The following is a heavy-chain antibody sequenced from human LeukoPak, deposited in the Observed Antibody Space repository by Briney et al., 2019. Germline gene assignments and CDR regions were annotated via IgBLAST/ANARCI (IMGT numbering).Heavy chain of an antibody. CDR3: ARVGLMVYASYYFDY. Sequence: PGGSLRLSCAASGFTLSSHWMSWVRQAPGKGLEWVANIIQDGRERYYVDSVKGRFIISRDNSKNSLYLQMNSLRAEDTAVYYCARVGLMVYASYYFDYWGQGALVTVSS. V-gene: IGHV3-7*01. CDR2: IIQDGRER. J-gene: IGHJ4*02. CDR1: GFTLSSHW. D-gene: IGHD2-8*01.